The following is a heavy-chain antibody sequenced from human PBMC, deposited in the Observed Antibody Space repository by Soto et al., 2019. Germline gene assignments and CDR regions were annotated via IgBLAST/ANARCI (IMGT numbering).Heavy chain of an antibody. CDR2: ISNSGLTT. CDR1: GFTFSSYG. Sequence: EVQLLESGGDLVQPGGSLRLSCAASGFTFSSYGISWVRQAPGKGLEWVSGISNSGLTTYYADSVQGRFTISRDNSKNTLDLQMNSLRVEDTAVYYCALLGTGWYFDIWGRGTPVTVSS. V-gene: IGHV3-23*01. J-gene: IGHJ2*01. CDR3: ALLGTGWYFDI. D-gene: IGHD2-8*02.